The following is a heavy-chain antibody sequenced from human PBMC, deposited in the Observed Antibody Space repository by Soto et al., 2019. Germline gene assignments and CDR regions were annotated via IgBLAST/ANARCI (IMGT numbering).Heavy chain of an antibody. CDR1: GFTFSAAA. D-gene: IGHD3-16*02. J-gene: IGHJ4*02. V-gene: IGHV3-73*02. CDR3: TALPY. CDR2: IRSKTNNYVT. Sequence: EVQLVESGGGLVQPGGSLKLSCVGSGFTFSAAAIHWVRQAPGQGLEWVGRIRSKTNNYVTAFSASVEGRFTLSRDDSRNTTYLDMQSLRVEDTAVYFCTALPYWGQGTLVAVSS.